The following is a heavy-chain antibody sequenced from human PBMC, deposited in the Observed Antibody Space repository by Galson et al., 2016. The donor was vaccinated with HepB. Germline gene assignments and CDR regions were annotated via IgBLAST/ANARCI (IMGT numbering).Heavy chain of an antibody. Sequence: SLRLSCAASGFTFDTFTLHWVRQSPGKGLEWVAVISDNRGSTLYAESVQGRFIISRDNSKNTVYLQMRSLRVEDTAVYYCARDHAGLYDNSGSYFDAWGQGTLVTVSS. CDR1: GFTFDTFT. D-gene: IGHD3-22*01. J-gene: IGHJ4*02. CDR2: ISDNRGST. V-gene: IGHV3-30-3*01. CDR3: ARDHAGLYDNSGSYFDA.